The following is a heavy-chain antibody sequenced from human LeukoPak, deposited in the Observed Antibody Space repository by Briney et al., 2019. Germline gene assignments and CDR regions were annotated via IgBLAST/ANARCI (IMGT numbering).Heavy chain of an antibody. V-gene: IGHV4-59*01. CDR3: ARDRVIHDY. Sequence: SETLSLTCTVSGGSIHTYYLSWIRLPPEKGLEWIGYVHYTGSTNYNPSLKSRVTISVDTSKNQFSLNLASVTAADTAVYYCARDRVIHDYWGQGTLVTVSS. D-gene: IGHD2-21*01. CDR2: VHYTGST. J-gene: IGHJ4*02. CDR1: GGSIHTYY.